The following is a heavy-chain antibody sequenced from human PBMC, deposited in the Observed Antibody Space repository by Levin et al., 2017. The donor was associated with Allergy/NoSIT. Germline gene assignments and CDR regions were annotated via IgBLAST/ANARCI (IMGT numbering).Heavy chain of an antibody. CDR3: AREVGNFWSGYNYFDY. CDR1: GFTFSSYE. Sequence: GESLKISCAASGFTFSSYEMNWVRRAPGKGLEWVSYISSNGSIIYSADSVKGRFTISRDHAKNSLYLHMNSLRAEDTAVYYCAREVGNFWSGYNYFDYWGQGTLVTVSS. CDR2: ISSNGSII. V-gene: IGHV3-48*03. D-gene: IGHD3-3*01. J-gene: IGHJ4*02.